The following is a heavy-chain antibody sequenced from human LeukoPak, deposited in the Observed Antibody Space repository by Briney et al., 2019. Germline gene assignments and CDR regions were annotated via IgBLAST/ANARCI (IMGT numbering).Heavy chain of an antibody. CDR1: GYTLTELS. D-gene: IGHD6-19*01. CDR3: ARTVKQWLVPHYYYYYYMDV. V-gene: IGHV1-24*01. CDR2: FDPEDGET. J-gene: IGHJ6*03. Sequence: ASVKVSCKVSGYTLTELSMHWVRQAPGKGLEWMGGFDPEDGETIYAQKFQGRVTMTEDTSTDTAYMELSSLRSEDTAVYYCARTVKQWLVPHYYYYYYMDVWGKGTTVTVSS.